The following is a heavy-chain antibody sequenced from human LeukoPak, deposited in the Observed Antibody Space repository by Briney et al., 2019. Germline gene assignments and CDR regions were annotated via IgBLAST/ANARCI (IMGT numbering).Heavy chain of an antibody. CDR3: AIAGGSGTPERGYYYGMDV. D-gene: IGHD3-10*01. J-gene: IGHJ6*02. Sequence: GESLKISCKGSGYSFTSYWIGWVRQMPGKGLEWMGIIYPGDSDTRYSPSFQGQVTISADKSISTAYLQWSSLKASDTAMYYCAIAGGSGTPERGYYYGMDVWGQGTTVTVSS. CDR1: GYSFTSYW. V-gene: IGHV5-51*01. CDR2: IYPGDSDT.